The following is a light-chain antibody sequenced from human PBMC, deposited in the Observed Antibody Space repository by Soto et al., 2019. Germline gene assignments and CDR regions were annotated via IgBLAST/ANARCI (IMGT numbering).Light chain of an antibody. J-gene: IGLJ2*01. CDR3: SSYTSSSTLV. CDR1: SSDVGGYNY. V-gene: IGLV2-14*01. Sequence: QSALTQPDSVSGSPGQSITISCTGTSSDVGGYNYVSWYQQHPGKAPKLMIYDVSNRPSGVSNRFSGSKSGNTASLTISGLQAEDEADSYCSSYTSSSTLVFGGGTKLTVL. CDR2: DVS.